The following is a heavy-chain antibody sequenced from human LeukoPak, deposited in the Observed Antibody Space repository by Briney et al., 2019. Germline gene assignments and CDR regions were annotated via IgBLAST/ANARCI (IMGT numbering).Heavy chain of an antibody. CDR3: VKQMEYTYRYGVDC. D-gene: IGHD5-18*01. J-gene: IGHJ4*02. CDR2: ISGTGGTT. Sequence: PGGSLRLSCAASGFTFSSYAMSWVRQAPGKGLEWVSTISGTGGTTYYADSVKGRFTISRDNSKNTLYLQMNSLRAEDTAMFYCVKQMEYTYRYGVDCWGQGTLVTVSS. V-gene: IGHV3-23*01. CDR1: GFTFSSYA.